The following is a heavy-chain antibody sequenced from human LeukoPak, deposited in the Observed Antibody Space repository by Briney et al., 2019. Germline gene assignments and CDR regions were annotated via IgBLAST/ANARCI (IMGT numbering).Heavy chain of an antibody. CDR3: AREVATIPRYAFDI. CDR2: INHSGST. Sequence: SETLSLTCAVYGGSFSGYYWSWIRQPPGTGLEWIGEINHSGSTNYNPSLKSRVTISVDTSKNQFSLKLSSVTAADTAVYYCAREVATIPRYAFDIWGQGTMVTVSS. CDR1: GGSFSGYY. D-gene: IGHD5-12*01. V-gene: IGHV4-34*01. J-gene: IGHJ3*02.